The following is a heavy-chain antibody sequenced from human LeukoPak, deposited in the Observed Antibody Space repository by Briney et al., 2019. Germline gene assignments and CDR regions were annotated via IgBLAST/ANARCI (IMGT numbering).Heavy chain of an antibody. D-gene: IGHD6-13*01. CDR1: GGSINNYY. J-gene: IGHJ4*02. CDR2: IYYSGGT. V-gene: IGHV4-59*08. Sequence: SETLSLTCTVSGGSINNYYWNWIRQPPGKGLEWIGYIYYSGGTSYNPSLKSRLTISVDTSKNQFSLKLSSVTAADTAVYYCARREMDSSSWYPYHFDSWGPGTLVTVSS. CDR3: ARREMDSSSWYPYHFDS.